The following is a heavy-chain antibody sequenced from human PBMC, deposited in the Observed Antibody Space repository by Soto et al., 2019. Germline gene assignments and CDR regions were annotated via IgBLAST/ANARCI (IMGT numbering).Heavy chain of an antibody. V-gene: IGHV4-39*01. Sequence: PSETLSLTCTVSGGSISSSSYYWGWIRQPPGKGLEWIGSIYYSGSTYYNPSLKSRVTISVDTSKNQFSLKLSSVTAADTAVYYCARNLVDTAMAEFDYWGQGTLVTVSS. D-gene: IGHD5-18*01. CDR2: IYYSGST. CDR1: GGSISSSSYY. CDR3: ARNLVDTAMAEFDY. J-gene: IGHJ4*02.